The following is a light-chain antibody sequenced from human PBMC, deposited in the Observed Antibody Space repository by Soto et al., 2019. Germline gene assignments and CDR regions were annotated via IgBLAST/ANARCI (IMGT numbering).Light chain of an antibody. J-gene: IGLJ1*01. V-gene: IGLV2-14*01. CDR3: SSYTSTTTSYV. CDR2: EVN. Sequence: ALTQPASVSGSPGQSITISCAGTSSDVGGYNYVSWYQQLPGKAPKLLIYEVNNRPSGVSNRFSGSKSGNTASLTISGLQAEDESDYFCSSYTSTTTSYVFGTGTKVTVL. CDR1: SSDVGGYNY.